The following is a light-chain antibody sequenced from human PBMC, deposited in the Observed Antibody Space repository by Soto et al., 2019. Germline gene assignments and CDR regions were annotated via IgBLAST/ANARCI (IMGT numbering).Light chain of an antibody. CDR2: DVS. V-gene: IGLV2-23*02. CDR3: CSYAVSSTYV. J-gene: IGLJ1*01. Sequence: QSVLTQPASVSGAPGQSIAISCTGTSSDVGTYNLVSWYQQHPGKAPKLLIFDVSQRPSGVSNRFSGSKSGNTASLTISGLQAEDEADYHCCSYAVSSTYVFGTGTKVTVL. CDR1: SSDVGTYNL.